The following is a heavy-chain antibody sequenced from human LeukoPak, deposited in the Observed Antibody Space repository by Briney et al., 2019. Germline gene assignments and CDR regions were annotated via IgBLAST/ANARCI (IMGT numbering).Heavy chain of an antibody. Sequence: GGSLRLSCAASGFTFSSYDMHRVRQATGKGLEWVSAIGTAGDTYYPGSVKGRFTISRENAKNSLYLQMNSLRAGDTAVYYCARGLRITMVRGVITTSYYYYYYGMDVWGQGTTVTVSS. V-gene: IGHV3-13*01. D-gene: IGHD3-10*01. J-gene: IGHJ6*02. CDR2: IGTAGDT. CDR3: ARGLRITMVRGVITTSYYYYYYGMDV. CDR1: GFTFSSYD.